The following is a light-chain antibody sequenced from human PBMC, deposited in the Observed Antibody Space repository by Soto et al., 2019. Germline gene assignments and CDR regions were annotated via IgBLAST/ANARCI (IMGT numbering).Light chain of an antibody. CDR1: QSISSW. J-gene: IGKJ1*01. Sequence: DIQMTQSPSTLSASVGDRVTITCRASQSISSWLAWYQKKPGKAPKLLIYAASNLYTGVPSRFSGSRSGTEFTLTISSLQPEDFASYYCLQDYGDSWTFGQGTKVDI. CDR3: LQDYGDSWT. V-gene: IGKV1-5*01. CDR2: AAS.